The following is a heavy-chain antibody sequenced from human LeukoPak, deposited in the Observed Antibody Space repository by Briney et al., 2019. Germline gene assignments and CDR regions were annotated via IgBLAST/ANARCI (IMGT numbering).Heavy chain of an antibody. CDR1: GLTFSNYW. Sequence: GGSLRLSCAGSGLTFSNYWLIWVGQAPGKGREGVGNIKQDGSEKRYADSVRGRFSISRDNAQTSLYLQMNSLRAEDTAVYYCARASDPWLQLTWGQGTLVTVSS. D-gene: IGHD5-24*01. CDR2: IKQDGSEK. CDR3: ARASDPWLQLT. J-gene: IGHJ5*02. V-gene: IGHV3-7*05.